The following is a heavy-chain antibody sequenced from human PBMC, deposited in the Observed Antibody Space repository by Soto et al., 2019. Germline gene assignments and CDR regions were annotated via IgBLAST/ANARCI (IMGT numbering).Heavy chain of an antibody. CDR1: GFNFSTYS. V-gene: IGHV3-21*01. Sequence: GGSLRLSCAASGFNFSTYSMNRVRQATGKGLEWVSSISSSSSYIYYADSVKGRFTISRDNAKNSLYLQMNSLRAEDTAVYYCARYDSSGYYWPYYYYGMDVWRQGTTDPVSS. J-gene: IGHJ6*02. CDR2: ISSSSSYI. CDR3: ARYDSSGYYWPYYYYGMDV. D-gene: IGHD3-22*01.